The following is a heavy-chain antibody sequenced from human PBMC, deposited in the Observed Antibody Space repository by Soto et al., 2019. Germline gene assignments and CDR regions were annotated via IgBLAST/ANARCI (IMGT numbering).Heavy chain of an antibody. CDR2: INPIFGTA. V-gene: IGHV1-69*13. Sequence: SVKVSGKASGVTFSRYAISWVRQASGQGLEWMGGINPIFGTANYAQKFQGRVTITADESTSTAHMERSSLRSEDTAVYYCAKYCGGDCPLDYWGHGTRVTVYS. D-gene: IGHD2-21*02. J-gene: IGHJ4*01. CDR3: AKYCGGDCPLDY. CDR1: GVTFSRYA.